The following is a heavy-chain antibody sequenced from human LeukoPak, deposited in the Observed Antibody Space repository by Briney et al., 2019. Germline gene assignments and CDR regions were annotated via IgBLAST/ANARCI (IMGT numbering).Heavy chain of an antibody. J-gene: IGHJ4*02. D-gene: IGHD2-15*01. Sequence: SETLSLTCTVSGGSTSNSFWSRIRQPAGKGLEWIGRIYTDGSTNSNPSLRSRLTMSLDTSNNQVSLKLTSVTAADTAVYFCARAPGGCGGTCAFDYWGQGILVTVSS. CDR3: ARAPGGCGGTCAFDY. V-gene: IGHV4-4*07. CDR1: GGSTSNSF. CDR2: IYTDGST.